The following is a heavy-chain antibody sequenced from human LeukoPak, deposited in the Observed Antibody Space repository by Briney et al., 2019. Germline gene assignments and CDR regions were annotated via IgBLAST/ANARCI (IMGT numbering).Heavy chain of an antibody. D-gene: IGHD2-2*02. Sequence: ASVKVSCKASGYTFTSYYMHWVRQAPGQGLEWMGIINPSGGSTSYAQKFQGRVTMTRDTSTSTVYMELSSLRSEDTAVYYCAREDIVVVPAAIQYYYHYMDVWGKGTTVTVSS. CDR2: INPSGGST. CDR3: AREDIVVVPAAIQYYYHYMDV. J-gene: IGHJ6*03. V-gene: IGHV1-46*01. CDR1: GYTFTSYY.